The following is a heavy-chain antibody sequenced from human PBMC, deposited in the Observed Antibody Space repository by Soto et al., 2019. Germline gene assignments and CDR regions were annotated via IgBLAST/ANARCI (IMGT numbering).Heavy chain of an antibody. J-gene: IGHJ4*02. CDR2: ISYDGSNK. D-gene: IGHD6-13*01. V-gene: IGHV3-30-3*01. CDR1: GFTFSSYA. Sequence: QVQLVESGGGVVQPGRSLRLSCAASGFTFSSYAMHWVRQAPGKGLEWVAVISYDGSNKYYADSVKGRFTISRDNSKNTLYLQMNSLRAEDTAVYYCARDGRIADPFDYWGQGTLVTVSS. CDR3: ARDGRIADPFDY.